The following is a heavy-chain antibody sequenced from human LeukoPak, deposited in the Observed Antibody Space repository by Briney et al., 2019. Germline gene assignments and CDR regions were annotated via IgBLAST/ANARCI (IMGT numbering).Heavy chain of an antibody. V-gene: IGHV3-30*04. Sequence: GGSLRLSCAASGFTFSTYTMHWVRQAPGKGLEWVAVISYDGSNEYYADSVKGRFTISRDNSKNTLYLQMNTLRAEDTAVYSCAREADGVSSNSRGWFDPWGQGTLVTVSS. CDR3: AREADGVSSNSRGWFDP. D-gene: IGHD2-15*01. CDR2: ISYDGSNE. CDR1: GFTFSTYT. J-gene: IGHJ5*02.